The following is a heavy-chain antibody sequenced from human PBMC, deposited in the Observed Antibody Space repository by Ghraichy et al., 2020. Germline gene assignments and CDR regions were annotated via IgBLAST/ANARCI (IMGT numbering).Heavy chain of an antibody. CDR3: ARDGDGYCGGGSCFQYYFDS. J-gene: IGHJ4*02. Sequence: LSLTCAASGFTFSSYGMNWVRQAPGKGLEWVSSISSSSSYIYYADSVKGRFTISRDNAKNSLFLQMNSLRAEDTAVYYCARDGDGYCGGGSCFQYYFDSWGQGTLVTVSS. CDR1: GFTFSSYG. CDR2: ISSSSSYI. D-gene: IGHD2-15*01. V-gene: IGHV3-21*01.